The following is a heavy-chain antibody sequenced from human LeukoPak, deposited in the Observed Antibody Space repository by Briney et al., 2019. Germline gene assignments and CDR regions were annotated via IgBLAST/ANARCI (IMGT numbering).Heavy chain of an antibody. Sequence: SETLSLTCTVSGGSISSGGYYWSWIRQPPGKGLEWIGYIYHSGSTYYNPSLKSRVTISVDRSKNQFSLKLSSVTAADTAVYYCARDKGIVGATSAFDIWGQGTMVTVSS. V-gene: IGHV4-30-2*01. CDR3: ARDKGIVGATSAFDI. D-gene: IGHD1-26*01. CDR2: IYHSGST. CDR1: GGSISSGGYY. J-gene: IGHJ3*02.